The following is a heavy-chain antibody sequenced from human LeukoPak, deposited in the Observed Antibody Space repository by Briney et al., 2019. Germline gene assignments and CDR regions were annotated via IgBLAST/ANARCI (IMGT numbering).Heavy chain of an antibody. Sequence: GESLKISCKGSGYSFTSYWIGWVRQMPGKGLEWMGIIYPGDSDTRYSPSFQGQVTFSTEKSISTAYLQWSSLKASDTAMYYCARVDSSAYSRWFDPWGQGTLVTVSS. CDR2: IYPGDSDT. D-gene: IGHD3-22*01. V-gene: IGHV5-51*01. J-gene: IGHJ5*02. CDR3: ARVDSSAYSRWFDP. CDR1: GYSFTSYW.